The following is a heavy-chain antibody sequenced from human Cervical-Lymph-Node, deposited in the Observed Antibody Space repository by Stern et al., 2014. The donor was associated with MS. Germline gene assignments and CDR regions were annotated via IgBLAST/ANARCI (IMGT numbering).Heavy chain of an antibody. CDR3: ARERLRDFNDYHFDS. CDR2: IISYNGNT. J-gene: IGHJ4*02. CDR1: GYTFTTPNYG. V-gene: IGHV1-18*01. Sequence: VQLVESGPEVRQPGASVRVSCKASGYTFTTPNYGIAWVREAPGRGLEWMGWIISYNGNTVYAQNLQDRVTMTTDTSASTAYMELRSLRSDDTAFYYCARERLRDFNDYHFDSWGQGTLVTVSS. D-gene: IGHD4-11*01.